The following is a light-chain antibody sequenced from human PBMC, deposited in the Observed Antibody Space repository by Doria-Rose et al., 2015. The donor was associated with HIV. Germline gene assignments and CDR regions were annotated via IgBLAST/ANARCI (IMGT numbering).Light chain of an antibody. CDR3: SSYAGSNHYV. J-gene: IGLJ1*01. CDR2: EVN. CDR1: SSDVGGYNY. V-gene: IGLV2-8*01. Sequence: QPVLTQPPSASVSPGPSVTFSCTGTSSDVGGYNYVSWYQQHPGKAPKLMIYEVNKRPSGVPDRFSGSKSGNTASLTVSGLQAEDEADYYCSSYAGSNHYVFGTGTKVNV.